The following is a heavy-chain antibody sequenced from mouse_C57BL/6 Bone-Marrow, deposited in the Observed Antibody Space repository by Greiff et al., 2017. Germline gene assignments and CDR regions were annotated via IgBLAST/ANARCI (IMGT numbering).Heavy chain of an antibody. CDR2: ISSGSSTI. CDR3: ARRSLWLRYFDV. J-gene: IGHJ1*03. V-gene: IGHV5-17*01. Sequence: EVQLVESGGGLVKPGGSLKLSCAASGFTFSDYGMHWVRQAPEKGLGWVAYISSGSSTIYYADTVKGRFTISRDNAKNTLFLQMTSLRSEDTAMYYCARRSLWLRYFDVWGTGTTVTVSS. D-gene: IGHD2-2*01. CDR1: GFTFSDYG.